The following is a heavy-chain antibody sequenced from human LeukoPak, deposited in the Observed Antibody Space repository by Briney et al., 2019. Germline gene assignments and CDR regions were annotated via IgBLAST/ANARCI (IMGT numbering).Heavy chain of an antibody. CDR2: ICTDETTI. V-gene: IGHV3-74*01. CDR1: GFTFTNYC. Sequence: GVSLTLSCAASGFTFTNYCMHWLRQPPGKGLVWFSQICTDETTIRYAYSVKGLFTISTDNAKNTLYLQMSSLRVQDTAVYYCVRGVPVTPGIDYWGEGTLVTVSP. J-gene: IGHJ4*02. CDR3: VRGVPVTPGIDY. D-gene: IGHD2-2*01.